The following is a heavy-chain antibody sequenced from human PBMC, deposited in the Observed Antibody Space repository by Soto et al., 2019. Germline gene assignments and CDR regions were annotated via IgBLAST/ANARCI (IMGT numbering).Heavy chain of an antibody. D-gene: IGHD3-3*01. CDR1: GFTFSSYG. J-gene: IGHJ4*02. V-gene: IGHV3-30*18. CDR2: ISYDGSNK. CDR3: AKGGIFRMVIIPVYYFDY. Sequence: QVQLVESGGGVVQPGRALRPSCAASGFTFSSYGMHWVRQAPGKGLEWVAVISYDGSNKYYADSVKGRFTISRDNSKNTLYLQMNRLRAEDTAVYYCAKGGIFRMVIIPVYYFDYWGQGTLVTVSS.